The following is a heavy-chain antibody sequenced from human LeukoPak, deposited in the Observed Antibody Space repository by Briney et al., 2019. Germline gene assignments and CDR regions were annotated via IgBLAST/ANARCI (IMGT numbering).Heavy chain of an antibody. CDR3: TRGRRVYYGMDV. V-gene: IGHV6-1*01. D-gene: IGHD6-6*01. J-gene: IGHJ6*02. CDR2: THYGSGWIN. Sequence: SQTLSLTCAISRDSVSRNDAAWNWIRQSPSRGLEWLGRTHYGSGWINDYAVSLGSRIVVSADTSKNQFSLQLNSVTPEDTAVYYCTRGRRVYYGMDVWGQGTTVTVSS. CDR1: RDSVSRNDAA.